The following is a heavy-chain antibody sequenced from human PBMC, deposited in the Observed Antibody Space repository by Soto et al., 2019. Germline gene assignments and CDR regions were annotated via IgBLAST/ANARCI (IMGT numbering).Heavy chain of an antibody. Sequence: SETLSLTCNVSGGSVSSSIYYWGWVRPPPGKGLEWIGDINYSGSTNYNPSLKSRVTISVDTSKNQFSLKLSSVTAADTAVYYCARDLYGSGKNWFDPWGQGTLVTVSS. D-gene: IGHD3-10*01. V-gene: IGHV4-39*07. CDR1: GGSVSSSIYY. CDR3: ARDLYGSGKNWFDP. CDR2: INYSGST. J-gene: IGHJ5*02.